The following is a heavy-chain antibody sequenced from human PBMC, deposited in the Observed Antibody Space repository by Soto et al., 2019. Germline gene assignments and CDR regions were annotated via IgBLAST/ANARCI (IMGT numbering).Heavy chain of an antibody. J-gene: IGHJ4*02. CDR3: ASKPNSRYYFDY. Sequence: QMQLQESGPGLVKPSDTLSLTCAVSGYSISSSNWWGWIRQPPGKGLEWIGYIYYSGSTYYTPSLKSRVTRSVDTSNNQFSLRLNSGTAVDTAVYYCASKPNSRYYFDYWGQGTLVTVSS. CDR2: IYYSGST. CDR1: GYSISSSNW. D-gene: IGHD5-18*01. V-gene: IGHV4-28*01.